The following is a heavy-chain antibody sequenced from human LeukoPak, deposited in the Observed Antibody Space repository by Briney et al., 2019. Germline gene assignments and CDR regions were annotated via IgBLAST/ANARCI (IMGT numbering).Heavy chain of an antibody. CDR2: ISGSGGNT. Sequence: GGSLRLSCAASGFTFSNYAMSWVRQVPGRGLEWVSAISGSGGNTFYADSVKGRFTISRDNSKNTLYLQVNSLRAADTAIYYCAKVQEMDTILPPFHYWGQGTLVTVSS. V-gene: IGHV3-23*01. J-gene: IGHJ4*02. CDR3: AKVQEMDTILPPFHY. CDR1: GFTFSNYA. D-gene: IGHD5-24*01.